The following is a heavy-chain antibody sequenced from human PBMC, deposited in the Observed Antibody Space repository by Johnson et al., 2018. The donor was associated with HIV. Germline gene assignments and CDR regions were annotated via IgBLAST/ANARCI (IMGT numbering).Heavy chain of an antibody. D-gene: IGHD5-24*01. CDR1: GFTFSIYD. V-gene: IGHV3-13*01. CDR3: ARGCRDGYTCDAFDV. CDR2: IGVTSDT. Sequence: VQLVESGGGLVQPGGSLRLSCAASGFTFSIYDMHWVRQTTGKGLEWVSAIGVTSDTYYPGSVKGRFTISRDNAKKSLYLQMHSLRAEDTAVYFCARGCRDGYTCDAFDVWGRGTRVTVSS. J-gene: IGHJ3*01.